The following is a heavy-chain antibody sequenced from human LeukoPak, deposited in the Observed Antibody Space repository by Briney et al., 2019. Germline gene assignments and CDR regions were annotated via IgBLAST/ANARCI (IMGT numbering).Heavy chain of an antibody. CDR3: ARGFRYFEY. J-gene: IGHJ4*02. D-gene: IGHD2/OR15-2a*01. V-gene: IGHV3-48*03. CDR1: GFTFSSYE. CDR2: ISASGRTI. Sequence: GGSLRLSCAASGFTFSSYEINWVRQAPGKGLEWVSYISASGRTIYYADSVKGRVTISRDNAKNSLYLQMNSLRAEDTAVYYCARGFRYFEYWGRGTLVTVSS.